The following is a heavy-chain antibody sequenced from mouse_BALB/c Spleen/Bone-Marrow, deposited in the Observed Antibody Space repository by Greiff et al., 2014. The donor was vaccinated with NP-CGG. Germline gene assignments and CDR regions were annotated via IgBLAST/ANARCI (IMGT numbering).Heavy chain of an antibody. Sequence: QVQLKESGAKLVRPGTSVKVSCKASGYAFTDYLIEWVKQRPGQGLEWIGVINPGSGGTHYNEKFKGKATLTADKSSSTAYMQLSSLTSDDSAVYFCARWLGPGWYFDVWGAGTTVTVSS. CDR1: GYAFTDYL. CDR3: ARWLGPGWYFDV. D-gene: IGHD4-1*01. V-gene: IGHV1-54*01. J-gene: IGHJ1*01. CDR2: INPGSGGT.